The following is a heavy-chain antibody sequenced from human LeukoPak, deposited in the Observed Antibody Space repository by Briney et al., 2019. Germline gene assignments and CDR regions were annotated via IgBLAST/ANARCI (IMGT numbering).Heavy chain of an antibody. Sequence: GESLRLSCAASGFTFSNYAMTWVRQAPGKGLEWVSNISGRGTSINYAVSVKGRFSISRDNSRNTLYLQMNSLRDEDTAVYYCVRNDTSGVGLDYWGQGSLVTVSP. CDR1: GFTFSNYA. V-gene: IGHV3-23*01. CDR3: VRNDTSGVGLDY. CDR2: ISGRGTSI. D-gene: IGHD3-3*01. J-gene: IGHJ4*02.